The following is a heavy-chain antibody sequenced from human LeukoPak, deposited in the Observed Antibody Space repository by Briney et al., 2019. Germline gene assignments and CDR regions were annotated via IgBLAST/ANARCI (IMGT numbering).Heavy chain of an antibody. D-gene: IGHD3-22*01. CDR2: ITPNSGGT. J-gene: IGHJ4*02. Sequence: ASVKLSCKASGYTFTVYYTHWVRHAPGQGLEWMGWITPNSGGTNYAQEFQGRVTMTRDTSISTAYMELRRLRSDDTAVYYCARGTYYYDSSGYYYYFDYWGQGTLVTVSS. V-gene: IGHV1-2*02. CDR1: GYTFTVYY. CDR3: ARGTYYYDSSGYYYYFDY.